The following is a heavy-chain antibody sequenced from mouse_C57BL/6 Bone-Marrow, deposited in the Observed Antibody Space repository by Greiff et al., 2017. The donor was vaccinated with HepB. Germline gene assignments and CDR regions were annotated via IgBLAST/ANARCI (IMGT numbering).Heavy chain of an antibody. J-gene: IGHJ4*01. CDR2: ISNGGGST. CDR3: ARLGGAMDY. CDR1: GFTFSDYY. V-gene: IGHV5-12*01. Sequence: EVHLVESGGGLVQPGGSLKLSCAASGFTFSDYYMYWVRQTPEKRLEWVAYISNGGGSTYYPDTVKGRFTISRDNAKNTLYLQMSRLKSEDTAMYYCARLGGAMDYWGQGTSVTVSS.